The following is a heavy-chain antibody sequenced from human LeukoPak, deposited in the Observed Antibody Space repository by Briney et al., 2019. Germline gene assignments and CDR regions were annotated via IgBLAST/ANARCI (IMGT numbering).Heavy chain of an antibody. CDR2: INHSGST. CDR3: ARLFRSRRVRGPINWFDP. V-gene: IGHV4-34*01. J-gene: IGHJ5*02. D-gene: IGHD3-10*01. Sequence: SETLSLTCTVSGGSISSYYWSWIRQPPGKGLEWIGEINHSGSTNYNPSLKSRVTISVDTSKNQFSLKLSSVTAADTAVYYCARLFRSRRVRGPINWFDPWGQGTLVTVSS. CDR1: GGSISSYY.